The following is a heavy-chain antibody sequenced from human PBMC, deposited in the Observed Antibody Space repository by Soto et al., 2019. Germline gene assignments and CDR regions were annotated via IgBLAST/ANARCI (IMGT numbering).Heavy chain of an antibody. J-gene: IGHJ4*02. CDR2: IXXDXXXX. V-gene: IGHV3-30*04. CDR3: ARDLLRWSPIDY. Sequence: GGSLRLSGAVSGFAFSNYASHWVRQAPGKGLXWVXVIXXDXXXXXYXXSVKGRFTISRDNSKNMLYLQMNSLRAEDTAVYYCARDLLRWSPIDYWGQGTLVTVSS. D-gene: IGHD4-17*01. CDR1: GFAFSNYA.